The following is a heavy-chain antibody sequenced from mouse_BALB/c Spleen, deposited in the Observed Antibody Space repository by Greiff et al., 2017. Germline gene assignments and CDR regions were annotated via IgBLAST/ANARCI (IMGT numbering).Heavy chain of an antibody. J-gene: IGHJ3*01. CDR2: INSNGGST. CDR3: ARRYYGSSYGFAY. CDR1: GFTFSSYG. Sequence: EVQLVESGGGLVQPGGSLKLSCAASGFTFSSYGMSWVRQTPDKRLELVATINSNGGSTYYPDSVKGRFTISRDNAKNTLYLQMSSLKSEDTAMYYCARRYYGSSYGFAYWGQGTLVTVSA. D-gene: IGHD1-1*01. V-gene: IGHV5-6-3*01.